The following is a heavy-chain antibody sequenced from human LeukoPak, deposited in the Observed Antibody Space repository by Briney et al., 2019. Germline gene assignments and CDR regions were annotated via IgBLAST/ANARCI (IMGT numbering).Heavy chain of an antibody. V-gene: IGHV3-30*02. J-gene: IGHJ4*02. CDR3: AKDRLRGGYGFHLMDY. D-gene: IGHD5-18*01. CDR2: IRYDGSNK. Sequence: GGSLRLSCAASGFTFSNYGMDWVRQGPGKGLEWVAFIRYDGSNKYYADSVKGRLTISRDNSKNTLYLQMNSLRAEDTAVYYCAKDRLRGGYGFHLMDYWGQGTLVTVSS. CDR1: GFTFSNYG.